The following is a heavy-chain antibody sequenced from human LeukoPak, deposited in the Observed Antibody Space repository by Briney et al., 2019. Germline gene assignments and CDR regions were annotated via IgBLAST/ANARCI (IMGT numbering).Heavy chain of an antibody. J-gene: IGHJ3*02. CDR2: ISYIGST. V-gene: IGHV4-59*11. CDR3: ARELVTVTKGFDI. D-gene: IGHD4-17*01. CDR1: ADSFSSHY. Sequence: SETLSLTCAVSADSFSSHYWTWIRQPPGKGLEWIGYISYIGSTNYDPSLKSRVTISIDTSKNQFSLKLTSVTAADTAVYYCARELVTVTKGFDIWGQGTMVSVSS.